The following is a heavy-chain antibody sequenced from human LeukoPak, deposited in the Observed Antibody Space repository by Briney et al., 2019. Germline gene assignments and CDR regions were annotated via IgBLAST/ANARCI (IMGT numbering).Heavy chain of an antibody. D-gene: IGHD1-26*01. V-gene: IGHV4-61*01. J-gene: IGHJ5*02. Sequence: SETLSLTCTVSGASFSSASYWTWIRQPPGKGVEWIAHIYNGVNTNYNPSLKSRVTISVDTSKNQFSLRLNSVTAADTAVYYCARSRAFNSGAFDPWGQGSLVTVSS. CDR1: GASFSSASY. CDR2: IYNGVNT. CDR3: ARSRAFNSGAFDP.